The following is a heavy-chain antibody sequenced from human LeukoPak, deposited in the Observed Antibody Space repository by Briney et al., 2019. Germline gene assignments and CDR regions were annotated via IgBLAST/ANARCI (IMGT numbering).Heavy chain of an antibody. Sequence: SETLSLTCTVSGGSISSGDYYWSWIRQPPGKGLEWIGYIYYSGSTYYNPSLKSRVTISVDTSKNQFSLKLSSVTAADTAAYYCARAPLGVVTPVNWFDPWGQGTLVTVSS. V-gene: IGHV4-30-4*01. CDR2: IYYSGST. D-gene: IGHD2-21*02. CDR3: ARAPLGVVTPVNWFDP. CDR1: GGSISSGDYY. J-gene: IGHJ5*02.